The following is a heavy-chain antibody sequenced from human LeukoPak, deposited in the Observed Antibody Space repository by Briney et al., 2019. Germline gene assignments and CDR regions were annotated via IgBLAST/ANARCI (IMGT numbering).Heavy chain of an antibody. CDR3: ARGGCSGGSCAYYYYYMDV. J-gene: IGHJ6*03. V-gene: IGHV1-8*03. CDR2: MNPNSGNT. Sequence: ASVKVSCKASGYTFTSYDINWVRQSTGQGLKWMGWMNPNSGNTGYAQKFQGRVTITRNTSISTAYMELSSLRSEDTAVYYCARGGCSGGSCAYYYYYMDVWGKGTTVTVSS. D-gene: IGHD2-15*01. CDR1: GYTFTSYD.